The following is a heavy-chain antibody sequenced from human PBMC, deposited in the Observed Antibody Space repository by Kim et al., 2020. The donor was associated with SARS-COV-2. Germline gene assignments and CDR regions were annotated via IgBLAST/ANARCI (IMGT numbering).Heavy chain of an antibody. Sequence: SETLSLTCTVSGGSISSSSYYWGWIRQPPGKGLEWIGSIYYSGSTYYNPSLKSRVTISVDTSKNQFSLKLSSVTAADTAVYYCARDPSDEDCSGGSCYDADAFDIWGQETMVTVSS. J-gene: IGHJ3*02. D-gene: IGHD2-15*01. CDR3: ARDPSDEDCSGGSCYDADAFDI. V-gene: IGHV4-39*07. CDR2: IYYSGST. CDR1: GGSISSSSYY.